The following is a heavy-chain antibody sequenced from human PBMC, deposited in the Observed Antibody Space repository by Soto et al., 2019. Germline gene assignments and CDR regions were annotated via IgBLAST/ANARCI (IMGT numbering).Heavy chain of an antibody. V-gene: IGHV3-48*02. J-gene: IGHJ6*02. Sequence: GGSLRLSCAASGLTFSSYSMNWVRQAPGKGLEWVSYISGSSDIIYYTDSVKGRFTISRDNAKNSLYLQLNSLRDDDTAVYYCARHGPHGRVQVGYYYGMDVWGQGTTVTVSS. CDR3: ARHGPHGRVQVGYYYGMDV. CDR2: ISGSSDII. D-gene: IGHD1-1*01. CDR1: GLTFSSYS.